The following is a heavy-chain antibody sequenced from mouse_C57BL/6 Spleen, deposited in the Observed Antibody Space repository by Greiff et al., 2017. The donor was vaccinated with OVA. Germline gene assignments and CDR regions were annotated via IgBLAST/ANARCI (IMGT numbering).Heavy chain of an antibody. V-gene: IGHV3-1*01. D-gene: IGHD1-1*02. Sequence: EVQLVESGPGMVKPSQSLSLTCTVTGYSITSGYDWHWIRHFPGNKLEWMGYISYSGSTNYNPSLKSRISITHDTSKNHFFLKLNSVTTEDTATYYCARERGYGYGAWFAYWGQGTLVTVSA. CDR3: ARERGYGYGAWFAY. CDR1: GYSITSGYD. CDR2: ISYSGST. J-gene: IGHJ3*01.